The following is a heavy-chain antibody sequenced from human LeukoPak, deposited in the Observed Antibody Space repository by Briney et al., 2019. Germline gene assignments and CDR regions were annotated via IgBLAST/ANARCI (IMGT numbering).Heavy chain of an antibody. Sequence: SETLSLTCAVYGGSFSGYYWSWIRQPPGKGLEWIGEINHSGSTNYNPSLMSRVTISVDTSKNQFSLKLSSVTAADTAVYYCARVRRFGELLRYYFDYWGQGTLVTVSS. CDR1: GGSFSGYY. CDR2: INHSGST. CDR3: ARVRRFGELLRYYFDY. J-gene: IGHJ4*02. V-gene: IGHV4-34*01. D-gene: IGHD3-10*01.